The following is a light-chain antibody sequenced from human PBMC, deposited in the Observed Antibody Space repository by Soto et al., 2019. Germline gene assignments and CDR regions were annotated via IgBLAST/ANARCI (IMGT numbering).Light chain of an antibody. CDR1: QGIARV. Sequence: DIQMTPSPSSVSASLADRVTITCRASQGIARVLGWYQQKPGKAPKILIFAASSLQSGVPSRFSASGSGTDFTLSISNLQPEDFATYYCQQAYSFPITFGQGTRLEIK. J-gene: IGKJ5*01. V-gene: IGKV1-12*01. CDR2: AAS. CDR3: QQAYSFPIT.